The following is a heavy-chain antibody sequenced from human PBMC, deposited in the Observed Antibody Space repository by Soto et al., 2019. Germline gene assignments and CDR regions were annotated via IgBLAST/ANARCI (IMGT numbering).Heavy chain of an antibody. Sequence: QVQLVQSGAEVKKPGAAVKVSCKASGYTFTSYGISWVRQAPGQGLEWMGGISAYKGNTNYAQKLQGRVTMTTDTSTSTAYMELRSLRSDDTAVYYCARDGSLPSNPYYYYGMDVWGQGTTVTVSS. D-gene: IGHD4-4*01. V-gene: IGHV1-18*04. CDR1: GYTFTSYG. CDR3: ARDGSLPSNPYYYYGMDV. CDR2: ISAYKGNT. J-gene: IGHJ6*02.